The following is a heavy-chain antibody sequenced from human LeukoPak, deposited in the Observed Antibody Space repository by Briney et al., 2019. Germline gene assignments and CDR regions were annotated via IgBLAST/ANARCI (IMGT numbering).Heavy chain of an antibody. J-gene: IGHJ4*02. D-gene: IGHD4-17*01. CDR1: GFTFSRYA. Sequence: GGSLRLSCAASGFTFSRYAMTWVRQAPGKGLEWVSYISSSNNIYYADSVKGRFTISRDNAKNSLWLQMNSLRAEDTAVYHCGRGNGDYGGVDYWGQGTLVTVSS. CDR3: GRGNGDYGGVDY. V-gene: IGHV3-48*01. CDR2: ISSSNNI.